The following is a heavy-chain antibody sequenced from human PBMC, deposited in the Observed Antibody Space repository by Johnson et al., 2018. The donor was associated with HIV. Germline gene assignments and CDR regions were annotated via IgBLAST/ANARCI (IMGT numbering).Heavy chain of an antibody. CDR1: GFTFSSYW. Sequence: EMQLVESGGGVVRPGGSLRLSCAASGFTFSSYWMSWVRQAPGKGLEWVANIKQDGSEKYYVDSVKGRFTISRDHAKNSLYLQMNSLRAEDTAVYYCARQLGYYYDSSGYYAEPDDAFDIWGQGTMVTVSS. CDR2: IKQDGSEK. CDR3: ARQLGYYYDSSGYYAEPDDAFDI. V-gene: IGHV3-7*01. D-gene: IGHD3-22*01. J-gene: IGHJ3*02.